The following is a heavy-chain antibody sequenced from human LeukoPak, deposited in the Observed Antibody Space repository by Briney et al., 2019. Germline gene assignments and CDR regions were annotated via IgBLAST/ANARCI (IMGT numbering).Heavy chain of an antibody. Sequence: GGSLRLSCAASGFTVSSNYMSWVRQAPGKGLEWVSVIYSGGNTYYADSVKGRFIISRDNSKNTLYLQMNSLRAEDTAVYYCAKEALRITMVRGVHFDYWGQGTLVTVSS. CDR2: IYSGGNT. CDR3: AKEALRITMVRGVHFDY. CDR1: GFTVSSNY. V-gene: IGHV3-66*01. J-gene: IGHJ4*02. D-gene: IGHD3-10*01.